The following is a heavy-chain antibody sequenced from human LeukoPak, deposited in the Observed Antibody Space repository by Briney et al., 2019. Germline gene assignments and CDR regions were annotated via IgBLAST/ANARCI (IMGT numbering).Heavy chain of an antibody. CDR1: GGTFSSYA. Sequence: SVKVSCKASGGTFSSYAISWVRQAPGQGLEWVGGIIPILGIANYAQKFQGRVTITADKSTSTAYMELSSLRSEDTAVYYCARATAMVLHYYMDVWGKGTTVTVSS. V-gene: IGHV1-69*10. CDR3: ARATAMVLHYYMDV. D-gene: IGHD5-18*01. CDR2: IIPILGIA. J-gene: IGHJ6*03.